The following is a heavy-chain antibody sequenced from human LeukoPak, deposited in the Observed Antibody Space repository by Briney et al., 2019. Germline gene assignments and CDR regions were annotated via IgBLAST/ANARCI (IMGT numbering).Heavy chain of an antibody. CDR3: GKDWKLDY. V-gene: IGHV3-23*01. Sequence: PGGSLRLSCAASGFSFSSYAMSWVRQAPGKGLEWVSAMSGSGGSTYYADSVKGRFTISRDNSKNTLYLQMNSLRVEDTAIYYCGKDWKLDYWGQGTLVTVSS. CDR1: GFSFSSYA. D-gene: IGHD1-1*01. CDR2: MSGSGGST. J-gene: IGHJ4*02.